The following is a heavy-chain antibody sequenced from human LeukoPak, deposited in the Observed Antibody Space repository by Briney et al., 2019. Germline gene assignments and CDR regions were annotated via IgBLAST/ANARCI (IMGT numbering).Heavy chain of an antibody. CDR1: EFSVGSNY. CDR2: IYSGGST. J-gene: IGHJ4*02. D-gene: IGHD2-21*02. CDR3: ASGYCGGDCYPHVFDY. Sequence: QTGGSLRLSCAASEFSVGSNYMSWVRQAPGKGLEWVSVIYSGGSTYYADSVKGRFTISRDNSKNTLYLQMNSLRAEDTAVYYCASGYCGGDCYPHVFDYWGQGTLVTVSS. V-gene: IGHV3-53*01.